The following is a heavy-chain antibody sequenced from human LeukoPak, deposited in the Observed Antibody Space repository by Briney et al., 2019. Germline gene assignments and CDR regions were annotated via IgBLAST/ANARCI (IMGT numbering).Heavy chain of an antibody. V-gene: IGHV1-18*01. J-gene: IGHJ4*02. CDR3: ARGAGYDSLKYYFDY. CDR1: GYTFTSYG. Sequence: ASVKVSCKASGYTFTSYGISWVRQAPGQGLEWMGWISAYNGNTNYAQKLQGRVTMTTDTSTSTAYMELRSLRSDDTAVYYCARGAGYDSLKYYFDYWGQGTLVTVSS. CDR2: ISAYNGNT. D-gene: IGHD5-12*01.